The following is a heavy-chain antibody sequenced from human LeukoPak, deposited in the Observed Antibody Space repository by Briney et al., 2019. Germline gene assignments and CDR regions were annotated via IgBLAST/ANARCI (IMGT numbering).Heavy chain of an antibody. J-gene: IGHJ4*02. CDR2: IWEDGSNK. Sequence: GGSLRLSCAASGFTFGTYGMHWVRQAPGKGLEWVAVIWEDGSNKYYVDSVKGRFTISRDNSKNTLYLQINSLRTEDTAVYYCARDLSEGDLHPSYFDYWGQGTLVTVSS. CDR3: ARDLSEGDLHPSYFDY. D-gene: IGHD3-10*01. V-gene: IGHV3-33*01. CDR1: GFTFGTYG.